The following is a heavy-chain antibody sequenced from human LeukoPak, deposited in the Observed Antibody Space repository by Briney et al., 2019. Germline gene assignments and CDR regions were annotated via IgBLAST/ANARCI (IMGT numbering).Heavy chain of an antibody. CDR1: GDSIGIYY. V-gene: IGHV4-59*01. CDR2: IYNSGST. J-gene: IGHJ3*01. CDR3: ARWGKYHRLRHISAFDL. Sequence: SETLPPSGTVSGDSIGIYYWSWIRQPPGKGLEWIGFIYNSGSTNYNPSLKSRVTISVDTSKNQFSLRLSSVTAADTAVYYCARWGKYHRLRHISAFDLWGRETMVTVSS. D-gene: IGHD6-25*01.